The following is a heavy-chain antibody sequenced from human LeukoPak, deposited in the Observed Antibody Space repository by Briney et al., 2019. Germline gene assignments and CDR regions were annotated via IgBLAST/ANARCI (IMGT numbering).Heavy chain of an antibody. CDR1: GGSISSYY. Sequence: SETLSLTCTVSGGSISSYYWTWIRQPAGKGLEWIGRISASGSAYYNPSLQSRVTMSVDTSKNQLSLKLTSETAADTAFYYCARAGQAFTSWGQGTLVTVSS. V-gene: IGHV4-4*07. J-gene: IGHJ5*02. CDR3: ARAGQAFTS. CDR2: ISASGSA. D-gene: IGHD3-16*01.